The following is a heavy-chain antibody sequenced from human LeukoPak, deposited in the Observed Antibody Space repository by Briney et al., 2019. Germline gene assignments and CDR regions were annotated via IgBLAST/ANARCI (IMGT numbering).Heavy chain of an antibody. Sequence: TGGSWGPPCQALGSPFSSFGLPWSRRLQAKGLEWGHLFGYDGSNKYYADSVKGRFTISRDNSKNTLYLQMNSLRAEDTAVYYCAKADYSGSYSSDDFDYWGQGTLVTVSS. CDR2: FGYDGSNK. CDR3: AKADYSGSYSSDDFDY. CDR1: GSPFSSFG. V-gene: IGHV3-30*02. D-gene: IGHD1-26*01. J-gene: IGHJ4*02.